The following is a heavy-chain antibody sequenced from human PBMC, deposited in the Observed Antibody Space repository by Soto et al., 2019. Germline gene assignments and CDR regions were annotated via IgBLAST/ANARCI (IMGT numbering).Heavy chain of an antibody. CDR1: GFTFSSYA. CDR3: AKGGSGPYYYYYMDV. J-gene: IGHJ6*03. D-gene: IGHD3-10*01. V-gene: IGHV3-23*01. Sequence: GGSLRLSCAASGFTFSSYAMSWVRQAPEKGLEWVSAISGSGGSTYYADSVKGRFTISRDNSKNTLYLQMNSLRAEDTAVYYCAKGGSGPYYYYYMDVWGKGTTVTVSS. CDR2: ISGSGGST.